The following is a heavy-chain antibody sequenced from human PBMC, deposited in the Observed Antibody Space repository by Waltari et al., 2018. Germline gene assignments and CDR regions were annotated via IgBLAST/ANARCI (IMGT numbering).Heavy chain of an antibody. J-gene: IGHJ5*02. D-gene: IGHD3-10*01. V-gene: IGHV1-24*01. CDR2: FDVEDGKT. CDR1: GPPLTELP. Sequence: QFKLIQSGAEVKKPGAPVKGSCKVSGPPLTELPITWVRQAPGKGPEWMGGFDVEDGKTIYAQNFQGRVTMTEDTSTDTAYMELTSLRSEDTAVYYCAREEVVRGVINSNWFDPWGQGTLVTVSS. CDR3: AREEVVRGVINSNWFDP.